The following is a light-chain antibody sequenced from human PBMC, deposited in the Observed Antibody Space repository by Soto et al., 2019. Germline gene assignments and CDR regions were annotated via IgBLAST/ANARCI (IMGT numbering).Light chain of an antibody. J-gene: IGKJ5*01. V-gene: IGKV3-11*01. Sequence: EIVLTPSPVTLSLYLGERVTLSCRASQSIGSYLGWLQQKPGQAPRLLIYDASKRATGIPGRFSGSGSGTDFTLTISSLEPEDFAVYYCHQRRNSITFGQGTRLEIK. CDR2: DAS. CDR1: QSIGSY. CDR3: HQRRNSIT.